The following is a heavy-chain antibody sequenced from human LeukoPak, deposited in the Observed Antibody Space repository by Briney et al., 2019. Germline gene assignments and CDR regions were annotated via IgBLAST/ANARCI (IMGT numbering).Heavy chain of an antibody. CDR1: GGTFSSYA. Sequence: GASVKVSCKASGGTFSSYAISWVRQAPGQGLEWMGRIIPIFGTANYAQKFQGRVTITADESTSTAYMELSSLRSEDTAVYYCARALLYSSGWYYFDYWGQGTLVTVSS. CDR3: ARALLYSSGWYYFDY. CDR2: IIPIFGTA. J-gene: IGHJ4*02. D-gene: IGHD6-19*01. V-gene: IGHV1-69*15.